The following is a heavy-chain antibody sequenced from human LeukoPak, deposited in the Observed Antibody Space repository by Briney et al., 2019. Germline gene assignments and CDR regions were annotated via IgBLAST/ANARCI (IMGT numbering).Heavy chain of an antibody. J-gene: IGHJ5*02. Sequence: SQTLSLTCAISGDSVSSNNAAWNWIRQSPSRGLEWLGRTYYRSKWYNDYAVSVKSRITINPDTSQNHFSLQLNSVTPEDTAVYYCARDPFVDSDWFDPWGQGTLVTVSS. CDR2: TYYRSKWYN. V-gene: IGHV6-1*01. D-gene: IGHD2-21*01. CDR3: ARDPFVDSDWFDP. CDR1: GDSVSSNNAA.